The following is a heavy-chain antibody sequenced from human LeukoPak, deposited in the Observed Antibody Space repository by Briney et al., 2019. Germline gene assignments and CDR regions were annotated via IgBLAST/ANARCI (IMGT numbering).Heavy chain of an antibody. D-gene: IGHD5-12*01. CDR1: GGPFSGYS. CDR3: ARGGYSGYRSRFDY. J-gene: IGHJ4*02. V-gene: IGHV4-34*01. CDR2: VNHSGST. Sequence: PSETLSLTCAVHGGPFSGYSWNWIRQPPGMGLEWIGEVNHSGSTNYSPSLKSRVTISVDTAKNQFSLKLSSVTAADTSVYYCARGGYSGYRSRFDYWGQGTLVTVSS.